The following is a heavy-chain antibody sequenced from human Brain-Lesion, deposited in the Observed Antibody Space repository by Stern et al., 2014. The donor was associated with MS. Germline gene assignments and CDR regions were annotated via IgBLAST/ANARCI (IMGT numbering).Heavy chain of an antibody. V-gene: IGHV4-31*03. CDR2: ISYSGNT. CDR1: GGSVSSGSRY. D-gene: IGHD3-3*01. Sequence: QVQLVESGPGLVKPSQTLSLTCTVSGGSVSSGSRYWSWIRPHPGKGLEGIGYISYSGNTYYSPSLQSRLTISMDTSKNQFSLKLRSVTAADTAIYYCARVTEFLRFFYPDYWGQGTLVTVSS. J-gene: IGHJ4*02. CDR3: ARVTEFLRFFYPDY.